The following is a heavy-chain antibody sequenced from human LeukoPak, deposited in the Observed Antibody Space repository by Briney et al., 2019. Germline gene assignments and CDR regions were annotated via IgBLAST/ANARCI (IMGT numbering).Heavy chain of an antibody. D-gene: IGHD3-22*01. CDR2: ISGSGGST. CDR1: GFTFSSYA. V-gene: IGHV3-23*01. Sequence: GGSLRLACAASGFTFSSYAMSWVRQAPGKGLEWVSAISGSGGSTYYADSVKGRFTISRDNSKNTLYLQMNSLRAEDTAVYYCAKYRITMVVVGGAFDIWGQGTMVTVSS. CDR3: AKYRITMVVVGGAFDI. J-gene: IGHJ3*02.